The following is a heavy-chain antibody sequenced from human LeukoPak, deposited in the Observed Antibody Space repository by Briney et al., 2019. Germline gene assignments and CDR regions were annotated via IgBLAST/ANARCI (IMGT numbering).Heavy chain of an antibody. D-gene: IGHD2-2*01. CDR2: ISSSSSYI. Sequence: GGSLRLSCAASGFTFSSYSMNWVRQAPGKGLEWVSSISSSSSYIYYADSVKGRFTISRDNAKNSLYLQMNSLRAEDTAVYYCARDPPTYCSSTSCYGVSFYYWGQGTLVTVSS. V-gene: IGHV3-21*01. CDR1: GFTFSSYS. J-gene: IGHJ4*02. CDR3: ARDPPTYCSSTSCYGVSFYY.